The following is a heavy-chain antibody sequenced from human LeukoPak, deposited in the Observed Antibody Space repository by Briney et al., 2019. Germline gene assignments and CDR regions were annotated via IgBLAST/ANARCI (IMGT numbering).Heavy chain of an antibody. CDR1: GGSISSTTW. V-gene: IGHV4-4*02. CDR3: ARVEEGYGSGRRENYYYYYMDV. CDR2: IYHSGST. D-gene: IGHD3-10*01. Sequence: SGTLSLTCTVSGGSISSTTWWTWVRQPPGKGLEWIGEIYHSGSTNYNPSLKSRVTISVDKSNNQFSLNLTSVTAADTAVYYCARVEEGYGSGRRENYYYYYMDVWGKGTTLTISS. J-gene: IGHJ6*03.